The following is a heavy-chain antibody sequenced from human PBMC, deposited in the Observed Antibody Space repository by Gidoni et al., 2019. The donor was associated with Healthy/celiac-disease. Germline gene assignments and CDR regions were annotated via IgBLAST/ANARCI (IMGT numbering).Heavy chain of an antibody. J-gene: IGHJ6*02. D-gene: IGHD3-16*01. CDR3: ARDHLVTVFGESAYYYGMDV. CDR1: GGSISSYY. Sequence: QVQLQESGPGLVKPSETLSLTCTVSGGSISSYYWSWIRQPPGKGLEWIGYIYYSGSTNYNPSLKSRVTISVDTSKNQFSLKLSSVTAADTAVYYCARDHLVTVFGESAYYYGMDVWGQGTTVTVSS. V-gene: IGHV4-59*01. CDR2: IYYSGST.